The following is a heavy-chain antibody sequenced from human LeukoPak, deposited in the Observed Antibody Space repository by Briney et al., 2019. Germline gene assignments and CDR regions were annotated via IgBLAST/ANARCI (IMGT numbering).Heavy chain of an antibody. V-gene: IGHV3-7*01. CDR3: ARVGCSGGSCYSGRGPYDP. J-gene: IGHJ5*02. CDR2: IKQDGSEK. Sequence: GGSLRLSCAASGFTFSSYWMSWVRQAPGPGLEWVANIKQDGSEKYYVDSVKGRFTISRDNAKNSLYLQMNSLRAEDTAVYYCARVGCSGGSCYSGRGPYDPWGQGTLVTVSS. D-gene: IGHD2-15*01. CDR1: GFTFSSYW.